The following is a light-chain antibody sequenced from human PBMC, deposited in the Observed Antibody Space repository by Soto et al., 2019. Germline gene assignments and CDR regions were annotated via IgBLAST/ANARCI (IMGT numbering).Light chain of an antibody. V-gene: IGLV4-69*01. CDR1: SGHSSYA. CDR3: QTWGTGDWV. J-gene: IGLJ3*02. Sequence: QLVLTQSPSASASLGASVKLTCTLSSGHSSYAIAWHQQQPEKGPRXLXXLNSDGSHSKXDXXXXRFSGXXXXXXXXLTISSLQSEDEADYYCQTWGTGDWVFGGGTKVTVL. CDR2: LNSDGSH.